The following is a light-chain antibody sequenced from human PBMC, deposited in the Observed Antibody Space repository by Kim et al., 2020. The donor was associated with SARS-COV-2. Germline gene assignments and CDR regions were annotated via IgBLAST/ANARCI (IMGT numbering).Light chain of an antibody. CDR3: QQYGSSPPGIT. CDR1: QSVSSSY. Sequence: EIVLTQSPGTLSLSPGERATLSCRASQSVSSSYLAWYQQKPGPAPRLLIYGASSSATGIPDRFSGSGSGTDFTLTISRLEPEDFAVYYCQQYGSSPPGITFGQGTRLEIK. V-gene: IGKV3-20*01. J-gene: IGKJ5*01. CDR2: GAS.